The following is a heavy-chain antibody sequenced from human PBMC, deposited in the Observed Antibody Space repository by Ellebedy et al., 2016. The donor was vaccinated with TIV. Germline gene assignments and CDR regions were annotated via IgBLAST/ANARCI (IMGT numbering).Heavy chain of an antibody. J-gene: IGHJ4*02. CDR3: ARPPIVGGTVAFDY. CDR2: IYYSGST. Sequence: MPSETLSLTCTVSGASISSYFWSWIRQLPGKGLEWIGSIYYSGSTYYNPSLKSRVTISVDTSKNQFSLKLSSVTAAETAAYYCARPPIVGGTVAFDYWGQGILVTVSS. V-gene: IGHV4-59*05. D-gene: IGHD1-26*01. CDR1: GASISSYF.